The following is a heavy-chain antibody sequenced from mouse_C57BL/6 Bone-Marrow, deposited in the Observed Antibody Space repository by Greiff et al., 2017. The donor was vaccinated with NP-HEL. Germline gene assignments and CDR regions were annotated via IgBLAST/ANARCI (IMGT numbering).Heavy chain of an antibody. CDR3: ARRDSWFAY. Sequence: EVHLVESGEGLVQPGGSLKLSCAASGFTFSDYGMAWVRQAPRKGPEWVAFISNLAYSIYYADTVTGRFTISRENAKNTLYLEMSSLRSEDTAMYYCARRDSWFAYWGQGTLVTVSA. CDR1: GFTFSDYG. CDR2: ISNLAYSI. J-gene: IGHJ3*01. V-gene: IGHV5-15*01.